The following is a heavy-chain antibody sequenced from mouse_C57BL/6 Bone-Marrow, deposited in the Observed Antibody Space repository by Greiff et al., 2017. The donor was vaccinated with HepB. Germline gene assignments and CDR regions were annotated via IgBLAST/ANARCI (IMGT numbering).Heavy chain of an antibody. D-gene: IGHD1-1*01. Sequence: QVQLKQSGAELVRPGSSVKLSCKASGYTFTSYWMHWVKQRPIQGLEWIGNIDPSDSETHYNQKFKDKATLTVDKSSSTAYMQLSSLTSEDSAVYYCARDNYGSSYPYYFDYWGQGTTLTVSS. J-gene: IGHJ2*01. CDR3: ARDNYGSSYPYYFDY. V-gene: IGHV1-52*01. CDR2: IDPSDSET. CDR1: GYTFTSYW.